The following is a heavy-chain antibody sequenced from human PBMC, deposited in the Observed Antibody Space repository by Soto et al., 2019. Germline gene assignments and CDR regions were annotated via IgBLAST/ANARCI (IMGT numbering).Heavy chain of an antibody. CDR1: SAPVSSTTYT. CDR3: ASYSFPDGDY. V-gene: IGHV4-39*07. J-gene: IGHJ4*02. Sequence: PSETLSLTCTVSSAPVSSTTYTWGWIRQPPGKGLEWVASVYYGGRSYYNPSLNSRVTISVDTSKNQFSLNLTSVTAADTAVYYCASYSFPDGDYWGQGTLVTVSS. D-gene: IGHD5-18*01. CDR2: VYYGGRS.